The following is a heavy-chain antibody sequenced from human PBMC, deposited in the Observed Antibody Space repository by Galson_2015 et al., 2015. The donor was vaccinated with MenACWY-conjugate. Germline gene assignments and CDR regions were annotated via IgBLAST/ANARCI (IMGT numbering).Heavy chain of an antibody. CDR1: GFTFSSYW. CDR2: INSDGSST. Sequence: LRLSCAASGFTFSSYWLHWVRQAPGKGLVWVSLINSDGSSTSYADSVKGRFTISRDNAKNTLYLQMNSLRAEDTAVYYCAVYCSSTRSYGASGGYWGQGTLVTVSS. V-gene: IGHV3-74*01. J-gene: IGHJ4*02. D-gene: IGHD2-2*01. CDR3: AVYCSSTRSYGASGGY.